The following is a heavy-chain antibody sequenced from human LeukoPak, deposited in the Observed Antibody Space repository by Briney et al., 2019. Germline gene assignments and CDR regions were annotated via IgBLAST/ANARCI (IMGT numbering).Heavy chain of an antibody. J-gene: IGHJ4*02. CDR1: GFTFSSYA. CDR3: VKDWGFHATSYYFDY. Sequence: GGSLRLSCSASGFTFSSYAMHWVRQAPGKGLEYVSAISSNGGSTYYADSVKGRFTISRDNSKNTLYLQMSSVRAEDTAVYYCVKDWGFHATSYYFDYWGQGALVTVSS. V-gene: IGHV3-64D*06. D-gene: IGHD3-16*01. CDR2: ISSNGGST.